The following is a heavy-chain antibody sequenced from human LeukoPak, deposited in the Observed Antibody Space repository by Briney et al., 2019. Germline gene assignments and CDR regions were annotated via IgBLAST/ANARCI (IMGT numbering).Heavy chain of an antibody. CDR3: ARAYYDSSGYFGWGTDYYYYYMDV. D-gene: IGHD3-22*01. Sequence: ASVKVSCKASGYTFTANYIHWVRQAPGQGLEWVGRIHPKSGGANYAQKFRDRVTSTRDTSINTAYMELSGLRSDDAAVYYCARAYYDSSGYFGWGTDYYYYYMDVWGEGTTVTISS. CDR2: IHPKSGGA. J-gene: IGHJ6*03. V-gene: IGHV1-2*06. CDR1: GYTFTANY.